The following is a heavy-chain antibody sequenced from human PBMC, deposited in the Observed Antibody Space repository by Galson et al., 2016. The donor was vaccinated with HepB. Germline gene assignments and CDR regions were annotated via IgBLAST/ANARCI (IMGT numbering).Heavy chain of an antibody. V-gene: IGHV5-10-1*01. Sequence: QSGAEVKKPGESLRISCKGSGYSFTNYWISWVRQMPGKDLEWMGRIYASDSYTNYSPSFQGHVTISADRSIDTAYLQWGSLKASDSAIYYCARRSRRRIRYSEGGGFEFWGQGTVVTASS. CDR1: GYSFTNYW. CDR2: IYASDSYT. D-gene: IGHD3-9*01. J-gene: IGHJ4*01. CDR3: ARRSRRRIRYSEGGGFEF.